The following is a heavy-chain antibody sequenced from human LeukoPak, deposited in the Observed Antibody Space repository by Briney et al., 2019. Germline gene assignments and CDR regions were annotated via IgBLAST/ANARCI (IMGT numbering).Heavy chain of an antibody. D-gene: IGHD3-10*01. Sequence: GGSLRLSCAPSGLTLISYSMTWVSQAPGKGLEWVSSISISSSYIYYADSVKGRFTISRDNAKNSLYLQMNSLRAEDTAVYYCARDLWFPLRGSGSYYVDYWGQGTLVTVSS. CDR3: ARDLWFPLRGSGSYYVDY. J-gene: IGHJ4*02. CDR1: GLTLISYS. CDR2: ISISSSYI. V-gene: IGHV3-21*01.